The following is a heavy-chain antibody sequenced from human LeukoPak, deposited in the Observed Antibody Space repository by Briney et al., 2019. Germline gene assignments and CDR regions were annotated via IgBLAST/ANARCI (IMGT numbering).Heavy chain of an antibody. Sequence: GGSLRLSCAASGFTFSSYSMNWVRQAPGKGLERVSYISSSSSTIYYADSVKGRFTISRDNAKKSLYLQMNSLRAEDTAVYYCARGEHNDFWRGHSFDYWGQGTLVAVSS. CDR3: ARGEHNDFWRGHSFDY. J-gene: IGHJ4*02. D-gene: IGHD3-3*01. CDR1: GFTFSSYS. V-gene: IGHV3-48*01. CDR2: ISSSSSTI.